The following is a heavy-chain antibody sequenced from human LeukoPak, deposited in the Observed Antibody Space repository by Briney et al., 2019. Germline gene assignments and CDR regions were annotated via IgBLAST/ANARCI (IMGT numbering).Heavy chain of an antibody. CDR2: ISSSGSDI. CDR3: ARDYGGSSPFDY. CDR1: GFSFTTYW. Sequence: GESLRLSCAASGFSFTTYWMGWVRQAPGKGLEWVSYISSSGSDIYYADSVKGRFTISRDNAKNSLYLHMNSLRAEDTAVYYCARDYGGSSPFDYWGQGTLVTVSS. J-gene: IGHJ4*02. V-gene: IGHV3-21*05. D-gene: IGHD4-23*01.